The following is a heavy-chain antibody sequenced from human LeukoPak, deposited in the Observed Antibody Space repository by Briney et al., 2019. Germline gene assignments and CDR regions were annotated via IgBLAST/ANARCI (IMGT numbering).Heavy chain of an antibody. V-gene: IGHV3-21*06. CDR2: ISTVSTYT. CDR1: GFTFTDYS. J-gene: IGHJ6*03. CDR3: ARDGSGLYLYYYMDV. D-gene: IGHD6-25*01. Sequence: MSGGSLRLSCAPSGFTFTDYSMSWVPEAPGKGLEWVASISTVSTYTFYGHSVKGRFTISRDNAKNSLYLQMSYLTAEDTAVYYCARDGSGLYLYYYMDVWGKGTTVTVSS.